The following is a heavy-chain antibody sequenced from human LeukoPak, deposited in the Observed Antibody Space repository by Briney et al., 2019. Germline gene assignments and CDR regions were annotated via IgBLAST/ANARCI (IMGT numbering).Heavy chain of an antibody. V-gene: IGHV3-74*01. J-gene: IGHJ5*02. CDR1: GFTFSNYW. D-gene: IGHD3-22*01. CDR2: INSDGINT. CDR3: ARDLGQYYDTSDNWFDP. Sequence: PGGSLRLSCAASGFTFSNYWMHWVRQAPGKGLVWVPRINSDGINTSYADSVKGRFTISRDNAKNTLNLQMNSQRAEDTAVYYCARDLGQYYDTSDNWFDPWGQGTLVTVSS.